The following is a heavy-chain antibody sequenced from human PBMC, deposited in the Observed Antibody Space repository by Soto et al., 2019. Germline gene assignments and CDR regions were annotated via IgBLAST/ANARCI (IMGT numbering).Heavy chain of an antibody. V-gene: IGHV3-15*01. CDR1: GFTFTKAW. D-gene: IGHD1-26*01. CDR2: VKSKTDGGAT. J-gene: IGHJ3*02. CDR3: TTRLGRAFDI. Sequence: EVQLVESGGGLVTPGGSLRLSCTGSGFTFTKAWLHWVRQAPGKGLEWVGRVKSKTDGGATDYGEPAKGRFTVSRADSKTKWSLQMNSLKPENTALYYCTTRLGRAFDIWGQGTVVTVSS.